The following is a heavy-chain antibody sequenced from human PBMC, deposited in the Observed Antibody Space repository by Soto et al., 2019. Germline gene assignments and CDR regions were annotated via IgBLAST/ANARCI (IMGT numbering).Heavy chain of an antibody. Sequence: GGSLRLSCASSGFTFSTYGMSWVRQAPGKGLEWVSSVSYTGDTTYYTDSVKGRFTISRDNSKNTVYLQMNSLRTEDTATYYCASTDYGGDGQDYWGQGTLVTVSS. D-gene: IGHD4-17*01. V-gene: IGHV3-23*01. J-gene: IGHJ4*02. CDR1: GFTFSTYG. CDR2: VSYTGDTT. CDR3: ASTDYGGDGQDY.